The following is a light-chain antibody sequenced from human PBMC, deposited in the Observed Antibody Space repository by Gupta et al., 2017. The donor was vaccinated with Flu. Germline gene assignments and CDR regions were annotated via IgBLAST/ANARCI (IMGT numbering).Light chain of an antibody. Sequence: SCVLTQPPSVSVAPGQTARITCGGNNIGSKSVNWYQQKPGQAPVLVVYDDSGRPSGIPARFSGSNSGNTATLTISRVEAGDEADYYCQVWDSSSDHPGVFGGGTKLTVL. J-gene: IGLJ3*02. CDR2: DDS. CDR3: QVWDSSSDHPGV. V-gene: IGLV3-21*02. CDR1: NIGSKS.